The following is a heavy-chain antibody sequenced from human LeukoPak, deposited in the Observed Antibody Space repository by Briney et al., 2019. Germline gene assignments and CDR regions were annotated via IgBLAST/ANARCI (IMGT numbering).Heavy chain of an antibody. D-gene: IGHD3-10*01. CDR3: AKPFGSDSSYQASDS. CDR2: FDTLDGLT. V-gene: IGHV3-23*01. Sequence: GGSLRLSCAASGFIFSNYAMSWVRQAPGKGLEWVSSFDTLDGLTNYAESVKGRFTISRDNSKNTLYLQMNSLTAEDTAVYYCAKPFGSDSSYQASDSWGQGTLVTVSS. CDR1: GFIFSNYA. J-gene: IGHJ4*02.